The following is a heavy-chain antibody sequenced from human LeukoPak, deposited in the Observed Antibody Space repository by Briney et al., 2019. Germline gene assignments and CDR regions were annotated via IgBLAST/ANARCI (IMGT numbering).Heavy chain of an antibody. D-gene: IGHD3-16*01. Sequence: PSETLSLTCTVSGGSISSSSYYWGWIRQPPGKGLEWIGSIYYSGSTYYNPSLKSRVTISVDTSKNQFSLKLSSVTAADTAVYYCARRDYVSGSYYPFDYWGQGTLVTVSS. CDR1: GGSISSSSYY. V-gene: IGHV4-39*01. CDR2: IYYSGST. J-gene: IGHJ4*02. CDR3: ARRDYVSGSYYPFDY.